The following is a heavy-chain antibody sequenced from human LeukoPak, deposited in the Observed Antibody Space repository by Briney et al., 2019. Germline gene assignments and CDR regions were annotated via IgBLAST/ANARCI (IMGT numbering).Heavy chain of an antibody. CDR3: ARDYLVGATNSPSSGGPSGAYYYYYGMDV. V-gene: IGHV1-46*01. CDR2: INPSGGST. J-gene: IGHJ6*02. D-gene: IGHD1-26*01. CDR1: GYTFTSYY. Sequence: GASVKVSCKASGYTFTSYYMHWVRQAPGQGLEWMGIINPSGGSTSYAQKFQGRVTMTRDTSTSTVYMELSSLRSEDTAVYYYARDYLVGATNSPSSGGPSGAYYYYYGMDVWGQGTTVTVSS.